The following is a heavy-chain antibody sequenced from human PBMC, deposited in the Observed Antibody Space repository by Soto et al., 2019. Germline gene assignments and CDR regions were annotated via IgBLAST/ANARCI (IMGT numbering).Heavy chain of an antibody. J-gene: IGHJ4*02. V-gene: IGHV3-30*18. Sequence: GGSLRLSCAASGFTFSSYGMHWVRQAPGKGLEWVAVISYDGSNKYYADSVKGRFTISRDNSKNTLYLQMNSLRAEDTAVYYCAKDRIAVAGAFVYSGPGPLLTVS. CDR2: ISYDGSNK. D-gene: IGHD6-19*01. CDR3: AKDRIAVAGAFVY. CDR1: GFTFSSYG.